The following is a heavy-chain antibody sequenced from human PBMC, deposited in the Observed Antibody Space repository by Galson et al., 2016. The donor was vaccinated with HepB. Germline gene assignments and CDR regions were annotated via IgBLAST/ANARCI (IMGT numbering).Heavy chain of an antibody. CDR1: GFTFSSYW. CDR2: IKQDRSEK. Sequence: SLRLSCAASGFTFSSYWMTWVRQAPEKGLEWVASIKQDRSEKFYVDSVKGRFTISRDNAKNSLYLQMNSLRVEDTAVYYCARDSLYYGSGSLGYWGQGTLVAVSS. J-gene: IGHJ4*02. V-gene: IGHV3-7*01. CDR3: ARDSLYYGSGSLGY. D-gene: IGHD3-10*01.